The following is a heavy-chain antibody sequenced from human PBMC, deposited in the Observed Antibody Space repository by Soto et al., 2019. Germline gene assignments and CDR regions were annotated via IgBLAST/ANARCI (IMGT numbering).Heavy chain of an antibody. CDR1: GDTFSSYT. CDR2: IIPILTTT. CDR3: PRRRYGGYDCFYKHYYGMDV. J-gene: IGHJ6*02. D-gene: IGHD2-21*02. Sequence: QVQLVQSGAEVKKPGSSVKVSCRASGDTFSSYTVNWLRQAPGRGLEWMGRIIPILTTTDYAQNFRGRLTITADKATNTVYMGLSSLRSEDTAVYYCPRRRYGGYDCFYKHYYGMDVWGQGTTVTVAS. V-gene: IGHV1-69*08.